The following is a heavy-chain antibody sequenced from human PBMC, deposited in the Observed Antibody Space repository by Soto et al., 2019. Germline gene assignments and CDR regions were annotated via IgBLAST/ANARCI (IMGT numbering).Heavy chain of an antibody. Sequence: SGPTLVNPTQTLTLTCIFSGFSLRTSGVGVGWIRQPPGKALEWLGFLYWNDDKRYSPSLKSRLTITKDTSKNQVVLTMTNMDPVDTATYDCAKSGSSGWYGWFDPCGRGTLVTVSS. J-gene: IGHJ5*02. CDR3: AKSGSSGWYGWFDP. CDR1: GFSLRTSGVG. V-gene: IGHV2-5*01. D-gene: IGHD6-19*01. CDR2: LYWNDDK.